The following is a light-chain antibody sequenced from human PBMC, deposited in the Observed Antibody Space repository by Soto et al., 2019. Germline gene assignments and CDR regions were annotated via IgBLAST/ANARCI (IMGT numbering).Light chain of an antibody. V-gene: IGKV3-20*01. CDR2: GTS. CDR3: QQYGSSIT. CDR1: QSVPRSY. Sequence: EIVFTQSPVTLSLSQVERATLSFRASQSVPRSYLAWYQQKPGQAPRLLIYGTSSRATGIPDRFSGSGSGTDFTLTISRLEPEDFAVFYCQQYGSSITCGQGTRREI. J-gene: IGKJ5*01.